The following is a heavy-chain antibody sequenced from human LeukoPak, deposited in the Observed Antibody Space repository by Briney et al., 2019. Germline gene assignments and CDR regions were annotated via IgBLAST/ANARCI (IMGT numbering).Heavy chain of an antibody. Sequence: GGSLRLSCAASGFPFSSYWMSWVRRAPGKGLEWVANIKQDGSERYYVDSVKGRFTISRDNAKSSLYLQMNSLRAEDTAVYYCARKAAPAMDVWGQGTTVTVSS. CDR3: ARKAAPAMDV. D-gene: IGHD6-6*01. J-gene: IGHJ6*02. CDR2: IKQDGSER. V-gene: IGHV3-7*01. CDR1: GFPFSSYW.